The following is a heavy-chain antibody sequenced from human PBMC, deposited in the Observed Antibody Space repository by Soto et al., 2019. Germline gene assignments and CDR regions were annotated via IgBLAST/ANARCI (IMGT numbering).Heavy chain of an antibody. J-gene: IGHJ6*04. CDR2: ITPILGIA. CDR1: GGTFSTSS. CDR3: ARSNGTYPDYYYCSEMDV. Sequence: QVQMVQSGAEVEKPGSSVKVSCKASGGTFSTSSISWGRQAPGQGLEWMGRITPILGIANHAQKFQGRVTITANKTTDTAYMDLSTLTSEDKAVSYCARSNGTYPDYYYCSEMDVGSEGTTVTVSS. V-gene: IGHV1-69*02. D-gene: IGHD1-26*01.